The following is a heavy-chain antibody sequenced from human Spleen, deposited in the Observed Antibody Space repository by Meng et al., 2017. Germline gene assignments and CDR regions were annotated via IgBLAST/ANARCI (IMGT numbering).Heavy chain of an antibody. D-gene: IGHD3-16*02. CDR3: ASLVGVWYYDYVWGSYRYEPWGNDAFDI. CDR1: GFTFSNAW. CDR2: IKQDGSEK. V-gene: IGHV3-7*01. J-gene: IGHJ3*02. Sequence: GESLKISCTASGFTFSNAWMSWVRQAPGKGLEWVANIKQDGSEKYYVDSVKGRFTISRDNAKNSLYLQMNSLRAEDTAVYYCASLVGVWYYDYVWGSYRYEPWGNDAFDIWGQGTMVTVSS.